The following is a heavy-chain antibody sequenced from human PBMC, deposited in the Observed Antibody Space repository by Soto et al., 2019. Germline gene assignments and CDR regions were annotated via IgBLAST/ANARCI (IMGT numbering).Heavy chain of an antibody. Sequence: QVQLVQSGAEVKKPGASVKVSCKASGYTFTGYYMHWVRQAPGQGLEWMGWINPNSGGTNYAQKFQGRVTMTRETSISTAYMEMSRLRSDDTAVYYCAREHCCSWYRAWDIWGQGTMVTVSS. CDR2: INPNSGGT. CDR3: AREHCCSWYRAWDI. D-gene: IGHD6-13*01. V-gene: IGHV1-2*02. CDR1: GYTFTGYY. J-gene: IGHJ3*02.